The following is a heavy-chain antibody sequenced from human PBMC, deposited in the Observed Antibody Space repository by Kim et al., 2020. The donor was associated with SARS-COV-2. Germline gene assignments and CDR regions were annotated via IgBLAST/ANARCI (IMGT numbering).Heavy chain of an antibody. CDR1: GYTFINYD. J-gene: IGHJ5*02. V-gene: IGHV1-8*01. CDR3: ATRGLGP. CDR2: MNPNSGNT. Sequence: ASVKVSCKSSGYTFINYDINWVRQATGQGLEWMGWMNPNSGNTGYAQKFQGRVTMTRNTSISTAYMELNSLTSEDTAVYYCATRGLGPWGQGTLVTVSP.